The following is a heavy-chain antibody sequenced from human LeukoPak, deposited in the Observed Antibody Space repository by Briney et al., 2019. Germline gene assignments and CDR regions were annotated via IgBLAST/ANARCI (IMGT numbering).Heavy chain of an antibody. CDR3: ARDLQEEPADYGDYGPLDY. CDR1: GFTFSSYA. Sequence: QPGGSLRLSCAASGFTFSSYAMHWVRQAPGKGLEWVAVISYDGSNKYYADSVKGRFTISRDNSKNTLYLQMNSLRAEDTAVYYCARDLQEEPADYGDYGPLDYWGQGTLVTVSS. D-gene: IGHD4-17*01. J-gene: IGHJ4*02. V-gene: IGHV3-30-3*01. CDR2: ISYDGSNK.